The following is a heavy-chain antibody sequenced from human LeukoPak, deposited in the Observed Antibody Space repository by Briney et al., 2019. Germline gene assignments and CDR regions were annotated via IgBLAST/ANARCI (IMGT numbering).Heavy chain of an antibody. D-gene: IGHD1-26*01. J-gene: IGHJ5*02. V-gene: IGHV3-15*01. CDR1: GFTFSNAW. CDR2: IKSKTGGGTT. Sequence: GGSLRLSCAASGFTFSNAWMSWVRQAPGKGLEWVGRIKSKTGGGTTEYAAPVKGRFTISRDDSKNTLYLQMNSLKTEDTAVYYCTTMPTPWGQGTLVTVSS. CDR3: TTMPTP.